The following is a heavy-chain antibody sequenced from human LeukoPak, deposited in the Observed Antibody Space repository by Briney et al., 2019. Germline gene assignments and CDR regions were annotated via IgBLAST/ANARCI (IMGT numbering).Heavy chain of an antibody. CDR2: ISPDGSTK. V-gene: IGHV3-7*03. D-gene: IGHD6-25*01. CDR3: ATGASGTWDF. Sequence: GGSLRLSCAASGFTFSRSWMSWVRQPPGEGLEWVANISPDGSTKYHMDSVKGRFTISRDNAKDSLYLEMSRLRDDDTAMYYCATGASGTWDFGGQGTLVTVSS. J-gene: IGHJ4*02. CDR1: GFTFSRSW.